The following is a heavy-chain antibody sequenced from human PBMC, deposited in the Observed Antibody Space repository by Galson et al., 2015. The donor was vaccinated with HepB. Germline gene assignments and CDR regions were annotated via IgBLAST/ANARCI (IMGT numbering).Heavy chain of an antibody. CDR3: AREHYYDRYYFDY. CDR1: GFTFSSYA. D-gene: IGHD3-22*01. V-gene: IGHV3-30*04. J-gene: IGHJ4*02. Sequence: SLRLSCAASGFTFSSYAMHWVRQAPGKGLEWVAVISYDGSNKYYADSVKGRFTISRDNSKNTLYLQMNSLRAEDTAVYYCAREHYYDRYYFDYWGQGTLVTVSS. CDR2: ISYDGSNK.